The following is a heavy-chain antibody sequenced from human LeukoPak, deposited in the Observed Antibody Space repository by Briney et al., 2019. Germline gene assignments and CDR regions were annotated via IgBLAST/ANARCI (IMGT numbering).Heavy chain of an antibody. J-gene: IGHJ6*03. CDR1: GFTVRRNY. D-gene: IGHD2-15*01. Sequence: GGSLRLSCAAAGFTVRRNYMTSVRQAPGKGLEWVSVIYSGGSTYYADSVKGRFTISRDNSKNTVYLQMNSLRAEDTAVYYCARAYCSGVRCYSAWFSLPQGYMEVWGKGTTVTVSS. V-gene: IGHV3-53*01. CDR2: IYSGGST. CDR3: ARAYCSGVRCYSAWFSLPQGYMEV.